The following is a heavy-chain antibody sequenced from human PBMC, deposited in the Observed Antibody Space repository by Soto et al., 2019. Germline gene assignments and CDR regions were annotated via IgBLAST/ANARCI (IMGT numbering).Heavy chain of an antibody. J-gene: IGHJ4*02. CDR3: ARDDFWSGHCFEY. CDR1: VFTVSSNY. V-gene: IGHV3-53*01. CDR2: IYSGGST. Sequence: GGSLRFSCAVSVFTVSSNYMSWVRQAPGKGLECVSVIYSGGSTYYADSVKGRFTISRDNSKNTVYLQMNSLRAEDTAVYYCARDDFWSGHCFEYWGKGTRVTVSS. D-gene: IGHD3-3*01.